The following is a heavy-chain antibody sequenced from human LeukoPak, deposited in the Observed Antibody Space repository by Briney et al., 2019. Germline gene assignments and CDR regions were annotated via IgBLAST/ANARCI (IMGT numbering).Heavy chain of an antibody. CDR2: NNPNSGGT. V-gene: IGHV1-2*02. Sequence: ASVKVSCKASGYTFTGYYMHWVRQAPGQGLEWMGWNNPNSGGTNYAQKFQGRVTMTRDTSISTAYMELSRLRSDDTAVYYCARGDYYYDSSGSLDYWGQGTLVTVSS. J-gene: IGHJ4*02. D-gene: IGHD3-22*01. CDR3: ARGDYYYDSSGSLDY. CDR1: GYTFTGYY.